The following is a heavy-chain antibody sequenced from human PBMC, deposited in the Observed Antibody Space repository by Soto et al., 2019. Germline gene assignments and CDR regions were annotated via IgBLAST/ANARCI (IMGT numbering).Heavy chain of an antibody. D-gene: IGHD1-26*01. CDR3: AKEGGLSGSYDISSSYYFDY. CDR2: ISYDGSNT. CDR1: GFTFSSYG. V-gene: IGHV3-30*18. Sequence: QVQLVESGGGVVQPGRSLRLSCVASGFTFSSYGMHWVRQAPGKGLEWVAIISYDGSNTYYADSVKGRFTISRDNSNNTLYLQMTSLRAEDTSVYYCAKEGGLSGSYDISSSYYFDYWGQGTLVTVSS. J-gene: IGHJ4*02.